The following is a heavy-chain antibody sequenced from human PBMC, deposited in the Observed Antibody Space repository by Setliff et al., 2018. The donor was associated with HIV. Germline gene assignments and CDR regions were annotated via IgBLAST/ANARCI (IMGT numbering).Heavy chain of an antibody. D-gene: IGHD3-10*01. V-gene: IGHV1-8*01. CDR2: MNPNSGGT. CDR1: GHTFSNYD. Sequence: ASVKVSCKASGHTFSNYDVIWVRRATGQGLEWMGWMNPNSGGTGYSQKFQGRVIMTRDTSISTAYMELSSLTSADTAVYYRASGKGVRGVIITGGLDVWGTGTTVTVSS. J-gene: IGHJ6*04. CDR3: ASGKGVRGVIITGGLDV.